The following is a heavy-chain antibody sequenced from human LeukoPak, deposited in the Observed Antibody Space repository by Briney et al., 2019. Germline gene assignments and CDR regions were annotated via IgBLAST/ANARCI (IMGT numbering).Heavy chain of an antibody. D-gene: IGHD5-24*01. CDR3: ARRDGYNFYFDY. CDR2: IYYNGKT. Sequence: SETLSLTCTVSGGSVTYTNYYWGWIRQPPGKGLQWIGVIYYNGKTYYNPSLKSRVTVAVDTSKNQFSLKLSSVTAADTAVYYCARRDGYNFYFDYWGQGTLVTVSS. V-gene: IGHV4-39*01. J-gene: IGHJ4*02. CDR1: GGSVTYTNYY.